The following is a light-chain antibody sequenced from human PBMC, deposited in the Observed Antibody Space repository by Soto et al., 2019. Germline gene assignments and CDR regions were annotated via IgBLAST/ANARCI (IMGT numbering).Light chain of an antibody. CDR2: KAS. CDR1: QTISSW. J-gene: IGKJ1*01. Sequence: DIQMIQYRSTLSGSVGDRVTITCRASQTISSWLAWYQQKPEKAPKLLIYKASTLKSGVPSRFSGSGSGTEFTLTISSLQPDDFATYYCQHYNSYSEAFGQVTKVDIK. CDR3: QHYNSYSEA. V-gene: IGKV1-5*03.